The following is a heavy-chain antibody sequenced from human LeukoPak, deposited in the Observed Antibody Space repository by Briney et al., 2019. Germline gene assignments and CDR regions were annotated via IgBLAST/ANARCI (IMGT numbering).Heavy chain of an antibody. CDR1: GGSFSGYY. V-gene: IGHV4-34*01. D-gene: IGHD6-13*01. CDR3: ARVYYSSSYDYWYFDL. CDR2: INDSGSA. J-gene: IGHJ2*01. Sequence: SETLSLTCAVYGGSFSGYYWSWIRQSPGKGLEWIAEINDSGSANYNPSLKSRVTISVDTSKNQFSLKLSSVTAADTAVYYCARVYYSSSYDYWYFDLWGRGTLVTVSS.